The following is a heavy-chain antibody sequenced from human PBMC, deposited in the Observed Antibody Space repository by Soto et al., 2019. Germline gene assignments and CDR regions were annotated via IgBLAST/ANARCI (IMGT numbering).Heavy chain of an antibody. CDR1: GFIFSGSA. CDR3: IRGGSPYYYDY. V-gene: IGHV3-73*01. Sequence: EVQLVESGGGWVQPGGSLKLSSAASGFIFSGSAVHWVRQASGKGLGWVGRILSKAGNYATAYPASMKGRFTISRDDSENTAFPQMNSLKTEDTAVYYCIRGGSPYYYDYWGQGTLVAVSS. J-gene: IGHJ4*02. CDR2: ILSKAGNYAT.